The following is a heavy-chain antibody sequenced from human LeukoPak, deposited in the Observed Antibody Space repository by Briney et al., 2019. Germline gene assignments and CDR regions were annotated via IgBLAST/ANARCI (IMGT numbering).Heavy chain of an antibody. J-gene: IGHJ4*02. Sequence: SETLSLTCAVYGGSFSGYYWSWIRQPPGKGLEWIGEINHSGSTNYNPSLKSRVTISVDTSKNQFSLKLSSVTAADTAVYYCASCYYDSSGYPPSYYFDYWGQGTLVTVSS. CDR2: INHSGST. CDR1: GGSFSGYY. D-gene: IGHD3-22*01. CDR3: ASCYYDSSGYPPSYYFDY. V-gene: IGHV4-34*09.